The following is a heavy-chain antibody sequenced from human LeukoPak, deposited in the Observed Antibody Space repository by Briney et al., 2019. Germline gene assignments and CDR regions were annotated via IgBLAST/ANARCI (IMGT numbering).Heavy chain of an antibody. J-gene: IGHJ3*02. D-gene: IGHD2-2*01. CDR3: ARGTYCSSTSCYGGAFEI. Sequence: PSETLSLTCTVSGGSISSYYWSWIRQPPGKGLEWIGYIYYSGSTNYNPSLKSRVTISVDTSKNQFSLKLSSVTAADTAVYYCARGTYCSSTSCYGGAFEIWGQGTMVTVSS. CDR1: GGSISSYY. V-gene: IGHV4-59*01. CDR2: IYYSGST.